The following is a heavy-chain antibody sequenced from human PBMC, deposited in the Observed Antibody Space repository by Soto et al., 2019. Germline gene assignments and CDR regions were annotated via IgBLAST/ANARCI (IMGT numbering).Heavy chain of an antibody. Sequence: LRLSCAASGFTFSSYAMSWVRQAPGKGLEWVSAISGSGGSTYYADSVKGRFTISRDNSKNTLYLQMNSLRAEDTAVYYCANGKTYITEAEGYFDYWGHGTLVTVSS. CDR2: ISGSGGST. J-gene: IGHJ4*01. D-gene: IGHD3-16*01. CDR1: GFTFSSYA. V-gene: IGHV3-23*01. CDR3: ANGKTYITEAEGYFDY.